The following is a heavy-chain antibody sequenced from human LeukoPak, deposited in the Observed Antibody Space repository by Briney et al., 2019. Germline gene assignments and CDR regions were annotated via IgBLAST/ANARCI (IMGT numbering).Heavy chain of an antibody. D-gene: IGHD6-13*01. CDR2: IYYSGST. CDR3: ARVAAAGGSYYCYYMDV. J-gene: IGHJ6*03. V-gene: IGHV4-59*01. Sequence: SETLSLTCTVSGGSISSYYWSWIRQPPGKGLEWIGYIYYSGSTNHNPSLKSRVTISVDTSKNQFSLKLSSVTAADTAVYYCARVAAAGGSYYCYYMDVWGKGTTVTVSS. CDR1: GGSISSYY.